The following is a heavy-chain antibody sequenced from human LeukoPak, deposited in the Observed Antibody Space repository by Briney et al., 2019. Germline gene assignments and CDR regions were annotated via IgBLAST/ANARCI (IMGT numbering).Heavy chain of an antibody. D-gene: IGHD3-22*01. Sequence: GASVKFSCKASGYTFTSYDINCVRQATGQGLEWMGWMNPNSGNTGYAQKFQGRVTMTRNTSISTAYMELSSLRSEDTAVYYCARGLVVYYDSSGPPDYWGQGNLVTVSS. CDR2: MNPNSGNT. J-gene: IGHJ4*02. CDR3: ARGLVVYYDSSGPPDY. CDR1: GYTFTSYD. V-gene: IGHV1-8*01.